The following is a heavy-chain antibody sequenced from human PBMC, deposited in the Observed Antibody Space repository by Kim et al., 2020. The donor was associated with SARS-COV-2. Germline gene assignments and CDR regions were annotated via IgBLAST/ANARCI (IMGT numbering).Heavy chain of an antibody. CDR3: ARDHVDYYGSGSYYPFDP. J-gene: IGHJ5*02. V-gene: IGHV3-30*07. Sequence: KGRFTISRDNSKNTLYLQMNSLRAEDTAVYYCARDHVDYYGSGSYYPFDPWGQGTLVTVSS. D-gene: IGHD3-10*01.